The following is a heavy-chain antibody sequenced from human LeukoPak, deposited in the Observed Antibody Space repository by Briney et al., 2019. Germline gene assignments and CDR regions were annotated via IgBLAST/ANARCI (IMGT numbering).Heavy chain of an antibody. J-gene: IGHJ4*02. D-gene: IGHD3-10*01. CDR2: LSGSGTGT. V-gene: IGHV3-23*01. CDR3: AKGLYQYFGSGSYTLDH. CDR1: GFTFSTYA. Sequence: GGSLRLSCAASGFTFSTYAMSWVRQAPGKGLEWVSALSGSGTGTSYAESVQGRFTIFRDNSKNTLYLQMNSLRAEDTAVYYCAKGLYQYFGSGSYTLDHWGQGTQVTVSS.